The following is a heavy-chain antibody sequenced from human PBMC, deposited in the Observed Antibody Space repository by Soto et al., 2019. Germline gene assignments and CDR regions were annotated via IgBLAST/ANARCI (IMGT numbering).Heavy chain of an antibody. Sequence: GGSLRLSCAASGFTFKESAMNWVRQAPGKGLEWVASISDTGASTWYAESVRGRLSISRDNSKNTLYLQMNSLRGEDTAVYYCAKGRGSGWAWSFDNWGQGTLGTFSS. J-gene: IGHJ4*02. D-gene: IGHD6-19*01. CDR2: ISDTGAST. CDR3: AKGRGSGWAWSFDN. CDR1: GFTFKESA. V-gene: IGHV3-23*01.